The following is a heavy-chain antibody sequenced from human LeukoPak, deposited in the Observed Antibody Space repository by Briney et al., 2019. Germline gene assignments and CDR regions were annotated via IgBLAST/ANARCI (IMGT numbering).Heavy chain of an antibody. V-gene: IGHV3-23*01. CDR3: AKSRLSSSYHFDY. CDR2: ISNSGSNT. J-gene: IGHJ4*02. CDR1: GFTFSNYA. Sequence: GGSLRLSCAASGFTFSNYAMNWVRQAPGKGLEWVSIISNSGSNTHYADSVKGRFSISRDNSKNTLYLQMNSLRAEDTAAYYCAKSRLSSSYHFDYWGQGTLVTVSS. D-gene: IGHD3-22*01.